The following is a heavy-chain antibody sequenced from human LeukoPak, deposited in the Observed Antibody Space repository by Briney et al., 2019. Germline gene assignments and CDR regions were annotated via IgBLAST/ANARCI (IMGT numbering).Heavy chain of an antibody. J-gene: IGHJ6*02. CDR2: IYYSGST. D-gene: IGHD3-16*02. CDR3: ARVVPGQIYYHGMDA. CDR1: GDSISGGDYY. Sequence: SGTLSLTCTVSGDSISGGDYYWSWIRQPPGKGLEWIGYIYYSGSTYYNPSLKSRVTISVDTSKNQFSLKLSSVTAADTAVYYCARVVPGQIYYHGMDAWGQGTTVTVSS. V-gene: IGHV4-30-4*01.